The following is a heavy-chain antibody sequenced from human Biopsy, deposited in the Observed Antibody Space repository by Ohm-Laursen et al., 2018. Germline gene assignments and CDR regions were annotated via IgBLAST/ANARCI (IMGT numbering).Heavy chain of an antibody. V-gene: IGHV3-23*01. CDR3: TCRYGDSPF. CDR2: IRGSGLTT. J-gene: IGHJ3*01. D-gene: IGHD4-17*01. CDR1: GFILNNYG. Sequence: SLRLSCAASGFILNNYGLSWVRQAPGKGLEWVSAIRGSGLTTFYTGSVKGRFTISRDNSKNTLSLQMNSLRAEDTATYYCTCRYGDSPFWGQGTMVTVSS.